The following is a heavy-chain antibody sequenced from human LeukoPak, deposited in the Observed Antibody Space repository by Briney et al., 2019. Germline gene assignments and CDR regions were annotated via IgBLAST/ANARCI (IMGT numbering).Heavy chain of an antibody. Sequence: GGSLRLSCAASGFTFSSYAMSWVRQAPGKGLEWVSAISGSDGSTYYADSVKGRFTISRDNSKNTLYLQMNSLRAEDTAVYYCAKDLGITMVRGVSPFDYWGQGTLVTVSS. D-gene: IGHD3-10*01. CDR1: GFTFSSYA. CDR3: AKDLGITMVRGVSPFDY. V-gene: IGHV3-23*01. J-gene: IGHJ4*02. CDR2: ISGSDGST.